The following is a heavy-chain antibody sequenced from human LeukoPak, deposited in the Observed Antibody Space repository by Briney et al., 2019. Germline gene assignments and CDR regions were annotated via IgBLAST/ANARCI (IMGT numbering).Heavy chain of an antibody. Sequence: PGGSLRLSCATSGFPFSSYWMLWVRQAPAKGLVWVSRINGDGTVTTYAYSVEGRFTISRDNTKNILYLQMNNLRAEDTATYYCSRSQFDYWGQGVLVTVSS. CDR2: INGDGTVT. J-gene: IGHJ4*02. CDR1: GFPFSSYW. V-gene: IGHV3-74*03. CDR3: SRSQFDY.